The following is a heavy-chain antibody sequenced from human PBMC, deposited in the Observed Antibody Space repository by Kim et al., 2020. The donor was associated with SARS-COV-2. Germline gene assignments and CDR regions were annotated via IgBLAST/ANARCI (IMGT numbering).Heavy chain of an antibody. Sequence: YTSGRTNYNPSLQSRVTRSVDMSKNQFSLKLSSVTAADTAVYYCASALGHWGQGTLVTVSS. D-gene: IGHD3-16*02. V-gene: IGHV4-4*07. CDR2: YTSGRT. CDR3: ASALGH. J-gene: IGHJ4*02.